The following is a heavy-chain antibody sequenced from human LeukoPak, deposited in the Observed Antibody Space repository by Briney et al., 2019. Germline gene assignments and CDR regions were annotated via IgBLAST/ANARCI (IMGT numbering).Heavy chain of an antibody. Sequence: PSETLSLTSAVYGASFSGYYWSWIRQPPGKGLEWLGEINHSGSTNYNPSLKSRVTISVDTSKNQFSLKLSSVTAADTAVYYCARGRGRKTYWYFDLWGRGTLVTVSS. D-gene: IGHD3-10*01. J-gene: IGHJ2*01. CDR1: GASFSGYY. V-gene: IGHV4-34*01. CDR2: INHSGST. CDR3: ARGRGRKTYWYFDL.